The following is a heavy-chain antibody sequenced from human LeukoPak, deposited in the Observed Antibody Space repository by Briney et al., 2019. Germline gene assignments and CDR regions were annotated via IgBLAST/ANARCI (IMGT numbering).Heavy chain of an antibody. CDR1: GFTFSSYS. CDR2: ISSSSSYI. J-gene: IGHJ6*04. Sequence: GGSLRLSCAASGFTFSSYSMNWVRQAPGKGLEWVSSISSSSSYIYYADSVKGRFTISRDNAKNSLYLQMNSLRAEDTAVYYCAELGTTMIGGVWGKGTTVTISS. V-gene: IGHV3-21*01. D-gene: IGHD3-10*02. CDR3: AELGTTMIGGV.